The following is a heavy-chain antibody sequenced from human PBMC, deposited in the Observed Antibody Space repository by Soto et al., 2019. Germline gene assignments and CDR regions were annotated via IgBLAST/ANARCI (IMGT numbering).Heavy chain of an antibody. D-gene: IGHD2-2*01. CDR1: GLTFRSYW. CDR3: VRDMQLCRLDS. J-gene: IGHJ4*02. Sequence: EVQLVESGGGLVQPGVSLRLSCAASGLTFRSYWMHWVRQAPGKGMVWVSRINTDGSVAMYVDSVKGRFTISRDNAKNTLYLHMNSLRAEDTAVYYCVRDMQLCRLDSWGQGTLVNVSS. CDR2: INTDGSVA. V-gene: IGHV3-74*03.